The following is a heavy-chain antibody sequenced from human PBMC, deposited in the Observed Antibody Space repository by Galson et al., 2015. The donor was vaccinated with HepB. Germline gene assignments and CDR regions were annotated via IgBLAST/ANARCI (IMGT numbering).Heavy chain of an antibody. Sequence: SVKVSCKASGYTFSSYPIAWVRQAPGQGLEWMGWISAYDSSTDYAQKFQGRVIMTTETSTTTAYMELRSLRSDDTAVYYCARGAHVAVVTATLNNWFDPWGQGTLVTVSS. CDR2: ISAYDSST. CDR1: GYTFSSYP. V-gene: IGHV1-18*01. D-gene: IGHD2-15*01. CDR3: ARGAHVAVVTATLNNWFDP. J-gene: IGHJ5*02.